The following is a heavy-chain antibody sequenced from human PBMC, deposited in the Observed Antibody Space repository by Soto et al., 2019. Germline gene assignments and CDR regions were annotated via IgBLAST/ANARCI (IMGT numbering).Heavy chain of an antibody. Sequence: ASVKVSCKAPGYTFXSYGISWVRQAPGQGLEWMGWISAYNGNTNYAQKLQGRVTMTTDTSTSTAYMELRSLRSDDTAVYYCARAHALPEHFLFVPAACPTYYYYGMDVWRQGTTVTVSS. CDR1: GYTFXSYG. J-gene: IGHJ6*02. CDR3: ARAHALPEHFLFVPAACPTYYYYGMDV. CDR2: ISAYNGNT. D-gene: IGHD2-2*01. V-gene: IGHV1-18*01.